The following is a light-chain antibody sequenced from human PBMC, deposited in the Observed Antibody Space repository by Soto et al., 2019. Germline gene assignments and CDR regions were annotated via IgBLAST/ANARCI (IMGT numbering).Light chain of an antibody. CDR3: QQSYSTPQT. V-gene: IGKV1-39*01. CDR2: AAS. J-gene: IGKJ2*01. CDR1: QSISSY. Sequence: DIQMTQSPSSLSASVGDRVTITCRASQSISSYLNWYQQKPGKAPKVLIYAASRLQSGVPSRFSGSGSGTDFTLTISSLQPEDFATYYCQQSYSTPQTFGQGTKLEIK.